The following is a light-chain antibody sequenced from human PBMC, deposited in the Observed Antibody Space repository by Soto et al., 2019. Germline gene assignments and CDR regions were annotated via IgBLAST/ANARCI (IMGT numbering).Light chain of an antibody. V-gene: IGKV1-33*01. CDR1: QDIRNY. J-gene: IGKJ4*01. CDR3: QQYDNPPLT. Sequence: DIQMTQSPSSLSASVGDRVTITCLASQDIRNYLNWYQQKPGQAPKLLIHAASRLQTGVPSRFSGSGSGTDFIFTITSLQPDDIATYHCQQYDNPPLTFGGGTKVEI. CDR2: AAS.